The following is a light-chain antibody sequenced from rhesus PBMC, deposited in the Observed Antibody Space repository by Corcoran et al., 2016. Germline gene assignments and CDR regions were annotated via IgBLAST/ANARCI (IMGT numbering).Light chain of an antibody. Sequence: DIQMTQSPSSLSAFVGDTVTITCRASQGISSYLNWFQQKPGKAPMLLIYAATKLQGGVPSRFSGSGSVTDFTLTTSSLQPEDFATYYCQQYKSYPLTFGGGTKVEIK. J-gene: IGKJ4*01. CDR2: AAT. CDR3: QQYKSYPLT. CDR1: QGISSY. V-gene: IGKV1-28*02.